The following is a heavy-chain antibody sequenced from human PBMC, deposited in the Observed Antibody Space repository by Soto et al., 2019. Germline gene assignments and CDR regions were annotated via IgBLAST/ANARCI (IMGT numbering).Heavy chain of an antibody. D-gene: IGHD3-3*01. V-gene: IGHV3-33*01. CDR1: GFTFSSYG. J-gene: IGHJ6*02. Sequence: GGSLRLSCAASGFTFSSYGMHWVRQAPGKGLEWVAVIWYDGSNKYYADSVKGRFTISRDNSKNTLYLQMNSLRAEDTAVYYCARDCITIFGVALNYGMDVWGQGTTVTVSS. CDR2: IWYDGSNK. CDR3: ARDCITIFGVALNYGMDV.